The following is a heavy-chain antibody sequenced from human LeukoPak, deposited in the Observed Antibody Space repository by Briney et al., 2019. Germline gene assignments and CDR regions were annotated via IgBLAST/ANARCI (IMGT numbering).Heavy chain of an antibody. CDR2: TYYRSTWYN. J-gene: IGHJ5*02. CDR1: GDSVSSNSVT. D-gene: IGHD2-21*02. Sequence: SQTLSLTCAISGDSVSSNSVTWNWIRQSPSRGLEWLGRTYYRSTWYNDYAVSERGRITVNLDTSKNQFSLHLNSVTPEDTAVYYCARRLTQYDCFDPWGQGILVTVSS. V-gene: IGHV6-1*01. CDR3: ARRLTQYDCFDP.